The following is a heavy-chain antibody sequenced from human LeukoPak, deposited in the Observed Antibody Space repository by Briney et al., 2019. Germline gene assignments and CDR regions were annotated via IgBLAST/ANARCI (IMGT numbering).Heavy chain of an antibody. Sequence: GGSLRLSCAASGFTFSSYWMHWVRHAPGKGLVWVSRINRDGSSTIYADSVKGRFTISRDNAKNTLYLQMNSLRAEDTAVYHCAKGYSYNYADYWGQGTLVTVSS. CDR2: INRDGSST. CDR1: GFTFSSYW. D-gene: IGHD5-18*01. J-gene: IGHJ4*02. V-gene: IGHV3-74*01. CDR3: AKGYSYNYADY.